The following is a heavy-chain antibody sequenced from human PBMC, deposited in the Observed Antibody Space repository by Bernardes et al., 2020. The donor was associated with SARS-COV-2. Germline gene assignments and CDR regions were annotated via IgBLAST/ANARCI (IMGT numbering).Heavy chain of an antibody. Sequence: SATLTLTCTFSGGSIRGAYWSWIRQPAGPGLAWIGRISGTGHTHYNPSLKSRVIMSVDTSTNQFSLKVNSVTAADTAVYYCARDSGNIVSTTERFDYWGQGTM. J-gene: IGHJ4*02. CDR3: ARDSGNIVSTTERFDY. V-gene: IGHV4-4*07. D-gene: IGHD5-12*01. CDR2: ISGTGHT. CDR1: GGSIRGAY.